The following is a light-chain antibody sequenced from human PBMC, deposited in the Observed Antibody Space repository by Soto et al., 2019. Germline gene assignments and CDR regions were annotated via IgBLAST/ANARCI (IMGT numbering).Light chain of an antibody. J-gene: IGLJ2*01. V-gene: IGLV2-23*01. CDR2: EGS. Sequence: QSVLTQPASVSGSPGQSSTISCTGTSSDVGSYNLVSWYQQHPGKAPKLMIYEGSKRPSGVSNGFSGLQSGNTASLTPSGLQAAAEADYYCCSYAGSSTYEVFGGGTQLTV. CDR3: CSYAGSSTYEV. CDR1: SSDVGSYNL.